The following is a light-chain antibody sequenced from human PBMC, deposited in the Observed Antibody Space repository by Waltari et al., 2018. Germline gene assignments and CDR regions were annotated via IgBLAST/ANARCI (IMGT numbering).Light chain of an antibody. V-gene: IGLV2-8*01. Sequence: QSALTQPPSASGSPGQSVTISCTGTSNDVGRYDTVCWYQQLPGKAPKLIIYEDNKRPSGIPDRCSGSKSGNTASLTVSGLQPEDEADYYCSSHGGTNNFYVFGTGTQVTVL. CDR3: SSHGGTNNFYV. J-gene: IGLJ1*01. CDR2: EDN. CDR1: SNDVGRYDT.